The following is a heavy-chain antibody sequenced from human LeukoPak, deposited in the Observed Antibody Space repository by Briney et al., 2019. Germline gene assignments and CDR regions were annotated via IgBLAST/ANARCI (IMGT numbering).Heavy chain of an antibody. Sequence: GESLKISCQGSGYSFTSYWISWVRQMPGKGLEWMGRIDPSDSYTNYSPSFQGHVSISTDKSISTAYLQWSSLKASDTAMYYCARAGTGYSSGWYWGQGTLVTVSS. V-gene: IGHV5-10-1*01. D-gene: IGHD6-19*01. CDR3: ARAGTGYSSGWY. CDR1: GYSFTSYW. CDR2: IDPSDSYT. J-gene: IGHJ4*02.